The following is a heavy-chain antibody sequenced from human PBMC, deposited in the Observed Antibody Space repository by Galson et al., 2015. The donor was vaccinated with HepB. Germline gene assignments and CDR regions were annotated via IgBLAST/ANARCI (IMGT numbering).Heavy chain of an antibody. CDR2: IYYSGST. V-gene: IGHV4-59*08. CDR3: ARHAYMVRGVIFDY. D-gene: IGHD3-10*01. Sequence: QVQLQESGPGLVKPSETLSLTCTVSGGSISSYYWSRIRQPPGKGLEWIGYIYYSGSTNYNPSLKSRVTISVDTSKNQFSLKLSSVTAADTAVYYCARHAYMVRGVIFDYWGQGTLVTVSS. J-gene: IGHJ4*02. CDR1: GGSISSYY.